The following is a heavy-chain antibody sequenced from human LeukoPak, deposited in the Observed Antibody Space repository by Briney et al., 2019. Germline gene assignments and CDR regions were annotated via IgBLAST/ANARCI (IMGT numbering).Heavy chain of an antibody. Sequence: GGSLRLSCAASGFTVSSNYMSWVRQAPGKGLEWVSIIYSGNSTYFADSVKGRFTISRDISKNTLYLQMNSLRAEDTAVYYCARAGLFFDYGDHVFDYWGQGTLVTVSS. V-gene: IGHV3-53*01. J-gene: IGHJ4*02. CDR2: IYSGNST. D-gene: IGHD4-17*01. CDR1: GFTVSSNY. CDR3: ARAGLFFDYGDHVFDY.